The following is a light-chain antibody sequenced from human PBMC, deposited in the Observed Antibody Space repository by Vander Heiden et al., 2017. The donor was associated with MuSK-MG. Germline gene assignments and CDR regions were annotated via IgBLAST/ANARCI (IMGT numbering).Light chain of an antibody. Sequence: YHLTHPPSVPVSPAHTASITRPRNTLPKQFAYWYQQRAGQAPVLMIYKDTERPSGIPERFSGSTSGKTVTLTISGVQAEDEADYFCQSAGSSGTHVVFGGGTKLTVL. J-gene: IGLJ2*01. CDR1: TLPKQF. V-gene: IGLV3-25*03. CDR2: KDT. CDR3: QSAGSSGTHVV.